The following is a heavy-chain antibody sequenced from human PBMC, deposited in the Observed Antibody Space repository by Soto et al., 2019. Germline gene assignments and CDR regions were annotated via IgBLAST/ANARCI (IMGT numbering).Heavy chain of an antibody. V-gene: IGHV1-3*01. CDR2: INAGNGNT. Sequence: ASVKVSCKASGYTFTSYAMHWVRQAPGQRLEWMGWINAGNGNTKYSQKFQGRVTITRDTSASTAYMELSSLRSGDTAVYYCARDETLTTAPGYYYHYGMDVWGQGTTDTVAS. CDR3: ARDETLTTAPGYYYHYGMDV. D-gene: IGHD1-1*01. J-gene: IGHJ6*02. CDR1: GYTFTSYA.